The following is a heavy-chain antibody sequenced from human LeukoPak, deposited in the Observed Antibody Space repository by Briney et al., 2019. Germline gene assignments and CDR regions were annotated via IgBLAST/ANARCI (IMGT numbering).Heavy chain of an antibody. CDR2: IYYSGST. CDR1: GGSISSGDYY. D-gene: IGHD3-22*01. CDR3: ARLYYYDSSGYEALYYFDY. Sequence: KTSETLSLTCTVSGGSISSGDYYWSWIRQPPGQGLEWIVYIYYSGSTNYNPSLKSRVTISVDTSKNQFSLKLSSVTAADTAVYYCARLYYYDSSGYEALYYFDYWGQGTLVTVSS. J-gene: IGHJ4*02. V-gene: IGHV4-61*08.